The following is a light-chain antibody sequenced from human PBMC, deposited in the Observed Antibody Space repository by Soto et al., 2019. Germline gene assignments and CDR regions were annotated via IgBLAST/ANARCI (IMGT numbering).Light chain of an antibody. CDR2: DVS. V-gene: IGLV2-11*01. Sequence: QSVLTQPRSVSGSPGRSVTISCTGTSSDVGGYNYVSWYRQHPGKAPKLMIYDVSKRPSGVPDRFSGSKSGNTASLTISGLQAEDEADYYCCSYAGSYTFVFGTGTKAPS. CDR1: SSDVGGYNY. CDR3: CSYAGSYTFV. J-gene: IGLJ1*01.